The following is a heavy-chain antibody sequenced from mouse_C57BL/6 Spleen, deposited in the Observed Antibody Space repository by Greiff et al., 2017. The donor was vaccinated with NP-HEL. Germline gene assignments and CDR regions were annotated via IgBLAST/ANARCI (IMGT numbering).Heavy chain of an antibody. CDR3: AITTLGGYAMDY. CDR1: GYTFTDYN. Sequence: VQLQQSGPELVKPGASVKIPCKASGYTFTDYNMDWVKQSHGKSLEWIGDINPNNGGTIYNQKFKGKATLTVDKASSTDYMELRSLTSEDTAVYYCAITTLGGYAMDYWGQGTSVTVSS. CDR2: INPNNGGT. J-gene: IGHJ4*01. D-gene: IGHD1-1*01. V-gene: IGHV1-18*01.